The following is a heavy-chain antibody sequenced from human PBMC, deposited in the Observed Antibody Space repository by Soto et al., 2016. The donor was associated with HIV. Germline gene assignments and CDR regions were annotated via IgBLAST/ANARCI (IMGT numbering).Heavy chain of an antibody. D-gene: IGHD2-21*02. CDR2: INPNSGGT. CDR1: GYTFTGYY. J-gene: IGHJ4*02. Sequence: QVQLVQSGAEVKKPGASVKVSCKASGYTFTGYYIHWVRQAPGQELEWMGWINPNSGGTNYAQKFQGRVTMTRDTSISTAYMEVGSLRSDDTAVYYCARDGMVVTAIPLFPLDYWAGNAGHRLV. V-gene: IGHV1-2*02. CDR3: ARDGMVVTAIPLFPLDY.